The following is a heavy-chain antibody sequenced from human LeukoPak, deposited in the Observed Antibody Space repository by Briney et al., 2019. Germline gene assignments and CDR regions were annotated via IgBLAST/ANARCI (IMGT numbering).Heavy chain of an antibody. J-gene: IGHJ4*02. CDR1: GGSISSYY. Sequence: PSETLSLTCTVSGGSISSYYWSWIRQPAGKGLEWIGRIYTSGSTNYNPSLKSRVTMSVDTSKNQFSLKLSSVTAADTAVYYCARVLYSSSWYGNDYWGQGTLVTDSS. V-gene: IGHV4-4*07. CDR3: ARVLYSSSWYGNDY. D-gene: IGHD6-13*01. CDR2: IYTSGST.